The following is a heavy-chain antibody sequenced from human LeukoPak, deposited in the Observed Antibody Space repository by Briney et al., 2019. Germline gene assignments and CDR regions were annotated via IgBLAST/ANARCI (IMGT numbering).Heavy chain of an antibody. D-gene: IGHD6-19*01. CDR1: GGTFSSYA. CDR2: IIPIFGTA. Sequence: SVKVSCKASGGTFSSYAISWVRQAPGQGLEWMGGIIPIFGTANYAQKFQGRVTITADESTSTAYMELSSLRSEDTAVYYCAGGGYASGWYLDYWGQGTLVTVSS. CDR3: AGGGYASGWYLDY. V-gene: IGHV1-69*13. J-gene: IGHJ4*02.